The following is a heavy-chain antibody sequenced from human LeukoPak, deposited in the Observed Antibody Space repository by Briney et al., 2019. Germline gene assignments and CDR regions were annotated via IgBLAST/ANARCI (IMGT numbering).Heavy chain of an antibody. CDR1: GFTFGDYG. CDR2: IRDKAYGGTA. Sequence: GRSLRLSCTASGFTFGDYGMSWVRQAPGKGLEWVGFIRDKAYGGTAGYAASVKGRFTISRDDSKSIAYLQMNSLKTKDTAVYYCIRGSGDYWGQGTLVTVSS. V-gene: IGHV3-49*04. CDR3: IRGSGDY. J-gene: IGHJ4*02.